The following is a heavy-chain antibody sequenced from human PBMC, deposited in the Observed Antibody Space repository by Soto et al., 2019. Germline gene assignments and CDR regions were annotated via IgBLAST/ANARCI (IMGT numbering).Heavy chain of an antibody. V-gene: IGHV3-21*01. Sequence: GGSLRLSCAASGFTFSSYSMNWVRQAPGEGLEWVSSISSSSSYIYYADSVKGRFTISRDNAKNSLYLQMNSLRAEDTAVYYCAGDPSLARYFDYWGQGTLVTVSS. CDR3: AGDPSLARYFDY. CDR1: GFTFSSYS. J-gene: IGHJ4*02. D-gene: IGHD6-6*01. CDR2: ISSSSSYI.